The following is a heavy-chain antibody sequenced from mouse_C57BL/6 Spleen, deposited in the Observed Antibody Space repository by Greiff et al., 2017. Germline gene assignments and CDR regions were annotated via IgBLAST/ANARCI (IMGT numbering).Heavy chain of an antibody. V-gene: IGHV3-6*01. CDR1: GYSITSGYY. CDR2: ISYDGSN. Sequence: EVQLVESGPGLVKPSQSLSLTCSVTGYSITSGYYWNWIRQFPGNKLEWMGYISYDGSNNYNPSLKNRISITRDTSKNQFFLKLNSVTTEDTATYYCARGGEGAWFAYWGQGTLVTVSA. J-gene: IGHJ3*01. CDR3: ARGGEGAWFAY.